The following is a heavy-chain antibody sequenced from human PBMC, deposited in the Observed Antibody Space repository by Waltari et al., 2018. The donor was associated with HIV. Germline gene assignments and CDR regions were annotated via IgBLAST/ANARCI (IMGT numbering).Heavy chain of an antibody. CDR2: IYPGDSDT. J-gene: IGHJ2*01. D-gene: IGHD5-18*01. Sequence: EVQLVQSGAEVKKPGESLKISCKGSGYSFTSYWNGWVRQMPGKGLEWMGVIYPGDSDTRYSPSFQGQVTISADKSISTAYLQWSSLKASDTAMYYCARLPRGLPPAWYFDLWGRGTLVTVSS. V-gene: IGHV5-51*03. CDR3: ARLPRGLPPAWYFDL. CDR1: GYSFTSYW.